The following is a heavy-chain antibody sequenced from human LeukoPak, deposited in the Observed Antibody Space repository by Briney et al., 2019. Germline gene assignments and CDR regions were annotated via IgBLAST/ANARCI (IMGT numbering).Heavy chain of an antibody. CDR2: ISGSGGST. D-gene: IGHD2-2*01. CDR3: AKELNFVVTAACDY. CDR1: GFTFSSYA. J-gene: IGHJ4*02. Sequence: GGSLRLSCAASGFTFSSYAMSWVRQAPGKGLEWVSAISGSGGSTYYADSVKGRFTISRDNSKNTLYLQMDRLRAEDTAVYYCAKELNFVVTAACDYWGQGTLVTVSS. V-gene: IGHV3-23*01.